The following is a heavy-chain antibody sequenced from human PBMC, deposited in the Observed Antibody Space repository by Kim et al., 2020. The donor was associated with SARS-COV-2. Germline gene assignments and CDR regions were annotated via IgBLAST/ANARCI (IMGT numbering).Heavy chain of an antibody. D-gene: IGHD3-10*01. CDR3: ATDTLWFGSPQGWI. CDR2: FDPEDGET. Sequence: ASVKVSCKVSGYTLTELSMHWVRQAPGKGLEWMGGFDPEDGETIYAQKFQGRVTMTEDTSTDTAYMELSSLRSEDTAVYYCATDTLWFGSPQGWIWGQGTMVTVSS. J-gene: IGHJ3*02. V-gene: IGHV1-24*01. CDR1: GYTLTELS.